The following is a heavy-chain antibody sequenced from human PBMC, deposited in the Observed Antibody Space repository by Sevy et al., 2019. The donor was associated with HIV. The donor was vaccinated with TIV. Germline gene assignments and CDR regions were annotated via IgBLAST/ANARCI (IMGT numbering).Heavy chain of an antibody. CDR3: ARWPTMDYGGANRYFDY. V-gene: IGHV5-51*01. Sequence: GESLKISCKGSGYSFTSYWIGWVRQMPGKGLEWMGIIYPGDSDTRYSPSFQGQVTISADKSISTAYLQWSSLKASDTAMYYCARWPTMDYGGANRYFDYWGQGTLVTVSS. D-gene: IGHD4-17*01. CDR1: GYSFTSYW. J-gene: IGHJ4*02. CDR2: IYPGDSDT.